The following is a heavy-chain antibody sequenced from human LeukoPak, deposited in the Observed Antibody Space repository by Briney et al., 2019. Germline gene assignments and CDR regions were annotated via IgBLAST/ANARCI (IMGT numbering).Heavy chain of an antibody. CDR3: AREFGHNRWYFDY. Sequence: PGGPLRLSCAASGFTFRTYSIHWVRQAPGKGLEWVTVVSADGGTQLYSDSVKGRFTVSRDNSLNTLHLQMNSLKTEDTAVYYCAREFGHNRWYFDYWGQGALVTVSS. CDR1: GFTFRTYS. V-gene: IGHV3-30*03. CDR2: VSADGGTQ. D-gene: IGHD5-24*01. J-gene: IGHJ4*02.